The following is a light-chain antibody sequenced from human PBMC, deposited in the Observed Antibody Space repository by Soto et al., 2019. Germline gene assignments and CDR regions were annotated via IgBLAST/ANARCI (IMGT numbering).Light chain of an antibody. CDR1: SSDVGDYNY. V-gene: IGLV2-14*03. J-gene: IGLJ2*01. CDR2: DVT. CDR3: SSYTNSSTLDVV. Sequence: QSALTQPASVSGSPGQSITISCTGTSSDVGDYNYVSYVSWYQQHPGKAPKLMIYDVTNRPSGVSNRFPGSKSGNTASPTISGLQAEDEADYYCSSYTNSSTLDVVFGGGTKLTVL.